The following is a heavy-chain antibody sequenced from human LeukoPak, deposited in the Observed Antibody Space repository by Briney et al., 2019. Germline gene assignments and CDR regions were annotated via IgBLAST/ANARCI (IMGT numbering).Heavy chain of an antibody. CDR2: IYTSGST. CDR1: GGSISTYY. J-gene: IGHJ6*04. D-gene: IGHD3-9*01. V-gene: IGHV4-4*07. CDR3: AKDYYDILAGYMDV. Sequence: SETLSLTCTVSGGSISTYYWNWIRQPAGKGLEWIGRIYTSGSTNYNPSLKSRVTSSLDTSKNQFSLKLSSVTAADTAVYYCAKDYYDILAGYMDVWGKGTTVTVSS.